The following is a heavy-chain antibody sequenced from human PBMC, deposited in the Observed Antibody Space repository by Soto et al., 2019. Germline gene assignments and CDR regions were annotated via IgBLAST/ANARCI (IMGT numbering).Heavy chain of an antibody. CDR1: GASINNTSYY. D-gene: IGHD6-13*01. CDR3: GRPWGIGLTPPGP. V-gene: IGHV4-39*01. Sequence: SETLSLTCTVCGASINNTSYYWGWIRQSPGKGLEWIGNIYYSGKTYYSPSLKSRVSISVDASRNQFSLRLSSVTAADTAVYYCGRPWGIGLTPPGPWGQGVLVTVSS. CDR2: IYYSGKT. J-gene: IGHJ5*02.